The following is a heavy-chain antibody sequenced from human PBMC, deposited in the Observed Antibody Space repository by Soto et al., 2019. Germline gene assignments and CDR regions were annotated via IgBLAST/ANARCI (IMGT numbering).Heavy chain of an antibody. V-gene: IGHV1-3*01. J-gene: IGHJ4*02. CDR3: ARDVGATGD. CDR2: INAGNGNT. CDR1: GYTFTSYA. D-gene: IGHD1-26*01. Sequence: QVQLVQSGAEVKKPGASVKVSCKASGYTFTSYAMHWVRQAPGQRLEWMGWINAGNGNTKYSQKFLGRVTITRDTSARTAYMELSSLRSEDTAVYYCARDVGATGDWGQGTLVTVSS.